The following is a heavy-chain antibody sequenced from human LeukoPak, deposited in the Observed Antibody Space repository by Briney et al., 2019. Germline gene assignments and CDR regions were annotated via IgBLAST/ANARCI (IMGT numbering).Heavy chain of an antibody. J-gene: IGHJ5*02. CDR2: IYTSGST. Sequence: SETLSVTCTVSGGSISSYYWSWIRQPPGKGLEGIGYIYTSGSTNYNPSLKSRVTISVDTSKNQFSLELSSVTAADTAVYYCARCRSPLYYGAGNWFDPWGQGTLVTVSS. CDR1: GGSISSYY. CDR3: ARCRSPLYYGAGNWFDP. D-gene: IGHD3-10*01. V-gene: IGHV4-4*09.